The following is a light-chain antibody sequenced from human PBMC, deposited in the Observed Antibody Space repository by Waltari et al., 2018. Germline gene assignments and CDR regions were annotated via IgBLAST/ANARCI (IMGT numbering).Light chain of an antibody. V-gene: IGKV1-39*01. J-gene: IGKJ4*01. Sequence: DIQMTQSPSSLSASVGDRVTITFRASKSISSYLNWYQQKPGKAPKLLIYAASSLQSGVQSRFSGSGSETDFTLNISSLQPEDFAPYYCQQSYSTPLTFGGGTKVEIK. CDR1: KSISSY. CDR3: QQSYSTPLT. CDR2: AAS.